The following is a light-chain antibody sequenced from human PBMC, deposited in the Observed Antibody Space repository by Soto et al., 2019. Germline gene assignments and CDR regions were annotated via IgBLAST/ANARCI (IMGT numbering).Light chain of an antibody. CDR3: QQSYITPIT. V-gene: IGKV1-39*01. Sequence: DIQMTQSPSSLSASVGDSITITCRASQNIKNYLNWYQQKPGKAPKLLIYAASTLHIGVPSRFSGSGSGTDFTLTISSLQPEDFATYSCQQSYITPITFRQGTRLELK. CDR2: AAS. CDR1: QNIKNY. J-gene: IGKJ5*01.